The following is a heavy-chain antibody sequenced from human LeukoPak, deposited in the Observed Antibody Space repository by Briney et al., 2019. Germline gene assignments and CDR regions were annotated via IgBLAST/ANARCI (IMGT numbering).Heavy chain of an antibody. J-gene: IGHJ4*02. CDR3: ARQTAAGTDY. CDR1: GGTFSSYA. V-gene: IGHV1-69*13. D-gene: IGHD6-13*01. Sequence: ASVKVSRKASGGTFSSYAISWVRQAPGQGLEWMGGIIPIFGTANYAQKFQGRVTITADESTSTAYMELSSLRSEDTAVYYCARQTAAGTDYWGQGTLVTVSS. CDR2: IIPIFGTA.